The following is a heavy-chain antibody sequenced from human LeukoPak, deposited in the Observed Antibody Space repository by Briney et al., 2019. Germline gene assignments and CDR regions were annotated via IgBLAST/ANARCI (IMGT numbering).Heavy chain of an antibody. J-gene: IGHJ4*02. D-gene: IGHD3-10*01. CDR2: INPSGGST. V-gene: IGHV1-46*01. CDR3: ARARSGRWFGEKPFDY. Sequence: GASVKVSCKASGYTFSNYFMNWVRQAPGQGLEWMGIINPSGGSTGYAQKFQGRVTMTRDMSTSTVYMELSSLRSEDTAVYYCARARSGRWFGEKPFDYWGQGTLVTVSS. CDR1: GYTFSNYF.